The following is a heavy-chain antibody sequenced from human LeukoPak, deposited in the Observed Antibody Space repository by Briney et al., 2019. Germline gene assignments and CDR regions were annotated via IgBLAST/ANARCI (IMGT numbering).Heavy chain of an antibody. J-gene: IGHJ3*02. CDR1: GFTFSSYG. D-gene: IGHD2-2*01. Sequence: SGGSLRLSCAASGFTFSSYGMHWVRQAPGKGLEWVAVIWYDGSNKYYADSVKGRFTISRDNSKNTLYLQMSSLRAEDTALYYCAKGRLVVVPAATPDAFDIWGQGTMVTVSS. CDR3: AKGRLVVVPAATPDAFDI. CDR2: IWYDGSNK. V-gene: IGHV3-30*02.